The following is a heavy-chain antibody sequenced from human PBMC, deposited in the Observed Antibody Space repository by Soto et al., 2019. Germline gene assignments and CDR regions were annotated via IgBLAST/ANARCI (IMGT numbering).Heavy chain of an antibody. D-gene: IGHD1-26*01. CDR3: TTTSGSYWGFDY. V-gene: IGHV3-73*01. CDR1: GVSFSGSP. CDR2: ISSKANSYAT. Sequence: GGSLRLSCAAAGVSFSGSPMHWVRQASGKRLKWVGRISSKANSYATAYSASVKGRLTISRDASKNTAYLQMNSLKTEDTAVYYCTTTSGSYWGFDYWGQGTLVTV. J-gene: IGHJ4*02.